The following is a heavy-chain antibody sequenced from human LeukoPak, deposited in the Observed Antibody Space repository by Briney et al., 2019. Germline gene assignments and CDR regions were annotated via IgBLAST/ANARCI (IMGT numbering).Heavy chain of an antibody. Sequence: ASVKVSCKASGYTFTSYAMRWVRQAPGQRLEWMGWINAGNGNTKYSQKFQGGVTITRDTSASTAYMELSSLRSEDTAVYYCARAPSVLDWFDPWGQGTLVTVSS. V-gene: IGHV1-3*01. CDR2: INAGNGNT. CDR1: GYTFTSYA. CDR3: ARAPSVLDWFDP. J-gene: IGHJ5*02.